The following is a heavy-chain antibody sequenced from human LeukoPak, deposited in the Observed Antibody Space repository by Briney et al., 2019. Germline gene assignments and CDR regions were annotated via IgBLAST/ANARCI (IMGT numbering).Heavy chain of an antibody. CDR1: GYTLTELS. V-gene: IGHV1-24*01. CDR2: FDPEDGET. J-gene: IGHJ4*02. CDR3: ARDRMVVTATPTYYFDY. Sequence: ASVKVSCKVSGYTLTELSMHWVRQAPGKGLEWMGGFDPEDGETIYAQKFQGRVTMTEDTSTDTAYMELSSLRSEDTAVYYCARDRMVVTATPTYYFDYWGQGTLVTVSS. D-gene: IGHD2-21*02.